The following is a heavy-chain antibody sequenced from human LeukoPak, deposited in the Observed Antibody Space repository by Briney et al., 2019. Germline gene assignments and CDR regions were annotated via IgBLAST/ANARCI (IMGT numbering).Heavy chain of an antibody. CDR1: GGSMSTYY. Sequence: PSETLSLTCIVSGGSMSTYYWNWIRQPPGKGLEWIGDINYSGTTHYNPSLKSRVTILVDTSKNQFSLKLSSVTAADTAVYYCARGRVVVAATYPGYYYYYYMDVWGKGTTVTVSS. CDR3: ARGRVVVAATYPGYYYYYYMDV. J-gene: IGHJ6*03. V-gene: IGHV4-59*12. CDR2: INYSGTT. D-gene: IGHD2-15*01.